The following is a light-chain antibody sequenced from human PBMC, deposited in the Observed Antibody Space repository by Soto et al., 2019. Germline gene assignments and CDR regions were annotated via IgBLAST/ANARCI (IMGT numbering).Light chain of an antibody. Sequence: EIVITQSPATVSVSHGERATLSCRASQSVSSNLAWYQQKPGQAPRLLIYGASTRATGIPARFSGSGPGTEFTLTISSLQSEDFAVYYCQQYNNWPPITFGQGTRLEI. J-gene: IGKJ5*01. V-gene: IGKV3-15*01. CDR3: QQYNNWPPIT. CDR2: GAS. CDR1: QSVSSN.